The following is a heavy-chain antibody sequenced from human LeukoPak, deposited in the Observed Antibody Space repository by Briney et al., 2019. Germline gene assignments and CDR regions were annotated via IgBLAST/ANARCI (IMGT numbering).Heavy chain of an antibody. CDR3: ARNYYGSRYYYYYMDV. CDR1: GGSFSGYY. V-gene: IGHV4-34*01. CDR2: INHSGST. Sequence: SETLSLTCAVYGGSFSGYYWSWIRQPPGKGLEWIGEINHSGSTNYNPSLKSRVTISVDTSKNQFSLKLSSVTAADTAVYYCARNYYGSRYYYYYMDVWGKGTTVTVSS. D-gene: IGHD3-10*01. J-gene: IGHJ6*03.